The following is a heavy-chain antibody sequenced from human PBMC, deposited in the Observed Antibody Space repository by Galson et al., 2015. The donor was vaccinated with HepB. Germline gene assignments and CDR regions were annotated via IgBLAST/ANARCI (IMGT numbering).Heavy chain of an antibody. D-gene: IGHD3-22*01. J-gene: IGHJ4*02. Sequence: SLRLSCAASGFTFSSYGMPWVRQAPGKGLEWVAVISYDGSNKYYADSVKGRFTISRDNSKNTLYLQMNSLRAEDTAVYYCAKDDAYYYDSSGYRTFDYWGQGTLVTVSS. V-gene: IGHV3-30*18. CDR1: GFTFSSYG. CDR2: ISYDGSNK. CDR3: AKDDAYYYDSSGYRTFDY.